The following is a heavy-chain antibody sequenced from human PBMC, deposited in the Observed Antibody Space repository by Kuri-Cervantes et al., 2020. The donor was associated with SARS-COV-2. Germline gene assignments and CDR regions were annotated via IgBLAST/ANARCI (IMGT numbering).Heavy chain of an antibody. V-gene: IGHV4-59*12. CDR1: GGSISSYY. CDR2: IYYSGST. D-gene: IGHD2-2*02. Sequence: GSLRLSCTVSGGSISSYYWSWIRQPPGKGLEWIGYIYYSGSTNYNPSLKSRVTISVDTSKNQFSLKLSSVTAADTAVYYCARQFRYCSSTSCYMYYYGMDVWGQGTTVTVSS. CDR3: ARQFRYCSSTSCYMYYYGMDV. J-gene: IGHJ6*02.